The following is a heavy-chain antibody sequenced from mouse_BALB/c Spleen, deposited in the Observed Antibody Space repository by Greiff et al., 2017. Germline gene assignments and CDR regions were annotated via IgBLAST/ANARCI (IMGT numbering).Heavy chain of an antibody. CDR3: ARQHYGYEGVDY. D-gene: IGHD1-2*01. CDR2: ISNGGGST. V-gene: IGHV5-12-2*01. CDR1: GFTFSSYT. Sequence: EVKLVESGGGLVQPGGSLKLSCAASGFTFSSYTMSWVRQTPEKRLEWVAYISNGGGSTYYPDTVKGRFTISRDNAKNTLYLQMSSLKSEDTAMYYCARQHYGYEGVDYWGQGTTLTVSS. J-gene: IGHJ2*01.